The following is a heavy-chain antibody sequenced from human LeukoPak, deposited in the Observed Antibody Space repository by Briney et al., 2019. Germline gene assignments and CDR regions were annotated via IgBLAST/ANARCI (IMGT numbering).Heavy chain of an antibody. CDR3: ARCFMDSSADYYGMDV. CDR1: GGSISSYY. CDR2: IYYSGST. D-gene: IGHD3-16*01. V-gene: IGHV4-59*08. J-gene: IGHJ6*02. Sequence: SETLSLTCTVSGGSISSYYWSWIRQPPGKGLEWIGYIYYSGSTNYNPPLKSRVTISVDTSKNQFSLKLSSVTAADTAVYYCARCFMDSSADYYGMDVWGQGTTVTVSS.